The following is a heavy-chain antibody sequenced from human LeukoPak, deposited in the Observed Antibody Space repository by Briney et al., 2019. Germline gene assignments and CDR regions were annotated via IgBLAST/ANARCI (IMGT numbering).Heavy chain of an antibody. CDR2: IYTSGST. CDR1: GGSISSYY. J-gene: IGHJ5*02. V-gene: IGHV4-4*07. CDR3: ARDSVYSSSWYTGWFDP. D-gene: IGHD6-13*01. Sequence: PSETLSLTCTVSGGSISSYYWSWIRQPAGKGLEWIGRIYTSGSTNYNPSRKSRVTMSVDTSKNQFSLKLSSVTAADTAVYYCARDSVYSSSWYTGWFDPWGQGTLVTVSS.